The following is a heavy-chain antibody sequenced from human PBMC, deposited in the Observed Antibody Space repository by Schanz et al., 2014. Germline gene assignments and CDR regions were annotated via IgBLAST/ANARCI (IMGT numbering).Heavy chain of an antibody. Sequence: QVQLVESGGGLVKPGGSLRLSCAGSGFSFSDYGMHWVRQAPGRGLEWVAVISYHGSERYYADSVKGRFTISRDNSKNTLHLQMNSLRVEDTAVYYCAKDDTQVNGMDVWGQGTTVTVSS. CDR2: ISYHGSER. V-gene: IGHV3-30*18. CDR1: GFSFSDYG. J-gene: IGHJ6*02. CDR3: AKDDTQVNGMDV.